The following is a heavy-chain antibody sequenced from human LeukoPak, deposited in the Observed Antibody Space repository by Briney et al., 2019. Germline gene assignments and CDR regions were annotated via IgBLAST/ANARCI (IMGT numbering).Heavy chain of an antibody. Sequence: GRSLRLSCAASGFFFSAYAMHWVRQAPGKGLEWVAVISYDGSNKYYADSVKGRFTISRDNSKNTLYLQMNSLRAEDTAVYYCARDGYCSGGSCYSSEYFQHWGQGTLVTVSS. CDR3: ARDGYCSGGSCYSSEYFQH. CDR2: ISYDGSNK. J-gene: IGHJ1*01. D-gene: IGHD2-15*01. CDR1: GFFFSAYA. V-gene: IGHV3-30*04.